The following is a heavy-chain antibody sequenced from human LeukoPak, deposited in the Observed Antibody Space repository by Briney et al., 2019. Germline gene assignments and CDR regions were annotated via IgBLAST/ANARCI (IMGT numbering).Heavy chain of an antibody. CDR2: INPNSGGT. CDR3: ARTRGTNYYYYYMDV. D-gene: IGHD1/OR15-1a*01. Sequence: ASVKVSCKASGYIFSDYYINWVRQVPGQGLEWMGWINPNSGGTNYAQKFQGRVTMTRDTSISTAYMELSRLRSDDTAVYYCARTRGTNYYYYYMDVWGKGTTVTISS. CDR1: GYIFSDYY. V-gene: IGHV1-2*02. J-gene: IGHJ6*03.